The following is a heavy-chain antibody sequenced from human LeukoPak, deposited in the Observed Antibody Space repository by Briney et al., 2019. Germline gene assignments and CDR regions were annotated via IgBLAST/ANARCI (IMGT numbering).Heavy chain of an antibody. D-gene: IGHD5-18*01. CDR1: GFTFSSYW. J-gene: IGHJ4*02. CDR2: ISWNSGSI. Sequence: PGGSLRLSCAASGFTFSSYWMSWVRQAPGKGLEWVSGISWNSGSIGYADSVKGRFTISRDNAKNSLYLQMNSLRAEDMALYYCAKDIARGYSYGSLDYWGQGTLVTVSS. CDR3: AKDIARGYSYGSLDY. V-gene: IGHV3-9*03.